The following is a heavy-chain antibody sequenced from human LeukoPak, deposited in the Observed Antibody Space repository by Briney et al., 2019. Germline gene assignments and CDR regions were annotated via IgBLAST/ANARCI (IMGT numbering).Heavy chain of an antibody. CDR2: INHIRST. Sequence: PSETLSLTCAVYGGSFSGYYWSWIRQSPGKGLEGLGEINHIRSTNYNPPLKSRVTISVDTSKNQVSLNLTSVTAADTAVYYCARRYYGSGRRPDYWGQGTLVTVSS. CDR1: GGSFSGYY. D-gene: IGHD3-10*01. CDR3: ARRYYGSGRRPDY. V-gene: IGHV4-34*01. J-gene: IGHJ4*02.